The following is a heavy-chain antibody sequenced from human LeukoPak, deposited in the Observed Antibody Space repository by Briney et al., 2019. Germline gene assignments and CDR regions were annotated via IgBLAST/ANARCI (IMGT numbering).Heavy chain of an antibody. CDR2: MKQEGSER. V-gene: IGHV3-7*01. J-gene: IGHJ4*02. Sequence: GGSPRLSCVASGFSFSNYWMSWVRQAPGKGLEWVADMKQEGSERYNVDSVKGRFTISRDNAKNSLYLQMNSLRAEDTAVYYCARNHFDCWGQGTLVTVSS. CDR3: ARNHFDC. CDR1: GFSFSNYW.